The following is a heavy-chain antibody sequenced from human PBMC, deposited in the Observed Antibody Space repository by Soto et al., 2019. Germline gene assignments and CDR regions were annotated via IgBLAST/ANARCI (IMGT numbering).Heavy chain of an antibody. CDR1: GFTFSSYD. V-gene: IGHV3-13*01. Sequence: PAGSLRLSCAASGFTFSSYDMHWVRQATGKGLEWVSAIGTAGDTYYPGSVKGRFTISRENAKNSLYLQMNSLRAGDTAVYYCARDPSSSWSGYFDYWGQRTLVTVSS. CDR2: IGTAGDT. J-gene: IGHJ4*02. D-gene: IGHD6-13*01. CDR3: ARDPSSSWSGYFDY.